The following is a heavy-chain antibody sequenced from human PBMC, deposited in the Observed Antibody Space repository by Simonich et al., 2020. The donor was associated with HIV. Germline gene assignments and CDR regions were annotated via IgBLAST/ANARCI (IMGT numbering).Heavy chain of an antibody. Sequence: QVQLQQWGAGLLKPSETLSLTCAVYGGSFSGYYWSWIRPPPGKGLEWIGKINHSEITNTKSSLNVRATISVDKSTNPFSLKLSSVTAADTAIYYCARRDRELILYFDYWGQGNLGTVSS. J-gene: IGHJ4*02. CDR2: INHSEIT. CDR3: ARRDRELILYFDY. CDR1: GGSFSGYY. V-gene: IGHV4-34*04. D-gene: IGHD3-3*01.